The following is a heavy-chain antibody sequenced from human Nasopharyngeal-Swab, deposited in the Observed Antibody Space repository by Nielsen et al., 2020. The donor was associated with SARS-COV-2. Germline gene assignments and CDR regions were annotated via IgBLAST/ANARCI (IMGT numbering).Heavy chain of an antibody. CDR3: ARVYGAAAGGDFDY. J-gene: IGHJ4*02. CDR1: GDSVSSNSAA. V-gene: IGHV6-1*01. D-gene: IGHD6-13*01. Sequence: SQTLSLTCAISGDSVSSNSAAWNWIRQSPSRGLEWLGRAYYRSKWYNDYAVSVKSRMTINPDTSKNQFSLQLNSVTPEDTAVYYCARVYGAAAGGDFDYWGQGTLVTVSS. CDR2: AYYRSKWYN.